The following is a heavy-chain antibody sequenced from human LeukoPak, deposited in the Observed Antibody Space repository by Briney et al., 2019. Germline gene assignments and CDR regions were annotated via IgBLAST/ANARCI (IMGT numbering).Heavy chain of an antibody. CDR2: ISSSSSYI. D-gene: IGHD3-22*01. Sequence: PGGSLRLSCAASEFTFSSYSMNWVRQAPGKGLEWVSSISSSSSYIYYEDSVKGRFTISRDNAKNSLYLQMNSLRAEDTAVYYCARVQGDSSGYSADYWGQGTLVTVSS. V-gene: IGHV3-21*01. J-gene: IGHJ4*02. CDR1: EFTFSSYS. CDR3: ARVQGDSSGYSADY.